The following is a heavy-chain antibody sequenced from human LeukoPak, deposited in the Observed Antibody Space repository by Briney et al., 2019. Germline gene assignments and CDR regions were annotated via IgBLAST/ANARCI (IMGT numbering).Heavy chain of an antibody. V-gene: IGHV4-39*01. CDR1: GGSISSSSYY. D-gene: IGHD6-13*01. CDR2: IYYSGST. Sequence: SETLSLTCTVSGGSISSSSYYWGWIRQPPGKGLEWIGSIYYSGSTYYNPSLKSRVTISVDTSKNQFSLKLSSVTAADTAVYYCARDGAAGPYFDYWGQGTLVTVSS. J-gene: IGHJ4*02. CDR3: ARDGAAGPYFDY.